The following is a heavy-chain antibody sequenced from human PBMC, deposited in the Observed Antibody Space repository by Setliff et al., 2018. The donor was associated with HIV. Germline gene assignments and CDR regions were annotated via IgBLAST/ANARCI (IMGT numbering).Heavy chain of an antibody. D-gene: IGHD3-9*01. Sequence: GGSLRLSCAASGFTFSSYWMNWVRQAPGKGLEWVANINHDGSEKYYADSVKGRFTISRDNAKNSLYLQMNSLRAEDTAVYYCARSGRRYYDILTDYYVDFPFDYWGQGALVTV. J-gene: IGHJ4*02. CDR2: INHDGSEK. CDR3: ARSGRRYYDILTDYYVDFPFDY. V-gene: IGHV3-7*01. CDR1: GFTFSSYW.